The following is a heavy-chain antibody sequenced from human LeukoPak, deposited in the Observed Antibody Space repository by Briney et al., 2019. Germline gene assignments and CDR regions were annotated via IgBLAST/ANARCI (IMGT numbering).Heavy chain of an antibody. D-gene: IGHD2-2*01. V-gene: IGHV4-39*01. CDR2: IYYSGST. J-gene: IGHJ5*02. Sequence: SETLSLTCTVSGDSISSRSYYWGWIRQPPGKGLEWIGSIYYSGSTYYNPSLKSRVTISLDTSKNQFSLKLSSVTAADTAVYYCATSRQLLDNWFDPWGQGTLVTVSS. CDR1: GDSISSRSYY. CDR3: ATSRQLLDNWFDP.